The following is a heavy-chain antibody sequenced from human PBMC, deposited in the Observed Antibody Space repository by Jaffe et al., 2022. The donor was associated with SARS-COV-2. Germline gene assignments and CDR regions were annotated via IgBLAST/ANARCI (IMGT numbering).Heavy chain of an antibody. D-gene: IGHD3-3*01. J-gene: IGHJ6*02. Sequence: QVQLQESGPGLVKPSQTLSLTCTVSGASITSNDYFWNWIRQPAGKGLEWIGRIYRDGSTNFNPSLQSRVTITADTSKNHFSLKLNSVTAADTAVYYCVTERVDRPFNNIHYYYSYGMDVWGQGTTVIVSS. CDR1: GASITSNDYF. CDR3: VTERVDRPFNNIHYYYSYGMDV. V-gene: IGHV4-61*02. CDR2: IYRDGST.